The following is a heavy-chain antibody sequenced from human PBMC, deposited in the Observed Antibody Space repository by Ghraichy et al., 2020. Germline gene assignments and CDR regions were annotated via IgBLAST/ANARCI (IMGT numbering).Heavy chain of an antibody. Sequence: GGSLRLSCVASGFTFSSTAVSWVRQAPGRGLQWVSAIGGSGGTTYYADSVKGRFTISRDNSKNTLYLQMNSLRAEDTAVYYCAKNKGSGWMYYFDYWGQGTLVTVPS. CDR1: GFTFSSTA. CDR2: IGGSGGTT. CDR3: AKNKGSGWMYYFDY. D-gene: IGHD6-19*01. V-gene: IGHV3-23*01. J-gene: IGHJ4*02.